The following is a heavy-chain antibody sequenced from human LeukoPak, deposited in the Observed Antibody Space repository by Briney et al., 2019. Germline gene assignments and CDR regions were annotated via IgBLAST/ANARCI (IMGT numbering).Heavy chain of an antibody. D-gene: IGHD3-3*01. V-gene: IGHV4-34*01. CDR1: GGSFSGYY. CDR2: INHSGST. J-gene: IGHJ6*03. CDR3: ARVGRAYDFWSGYYYYYYYYMDV. Sequence: SEILSLTCAVYGGSFSGYYWSWIRQPPGKGLEWIGEINHSGSTNYNPSLKSRVTISVDTSKNQFSLKLSSVTAADTAVYYCARVGRAYDFWSGYYYYYYYYMDVWGKGTTVTVSS.